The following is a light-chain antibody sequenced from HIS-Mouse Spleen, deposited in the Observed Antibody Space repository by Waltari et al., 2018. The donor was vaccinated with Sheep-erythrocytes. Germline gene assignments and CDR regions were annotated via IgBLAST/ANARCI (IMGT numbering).Light chain of an antibody. CDR1: QGISNY. CDR3: QKYNSAPLT. Sequence: DIQMTQSPSSLSASVGDRVTITCRASQGISNYLAWYQQKPGKVPKLLIYAASTFQSGVPPRFSGSGSVTDFTLTISSLQPEDVATYYCQKYNSAPLTFGGGTKVEIK. J-gene: IGKJ4*01. CDR2: AAS. V-gene: IGKV1-27*01.